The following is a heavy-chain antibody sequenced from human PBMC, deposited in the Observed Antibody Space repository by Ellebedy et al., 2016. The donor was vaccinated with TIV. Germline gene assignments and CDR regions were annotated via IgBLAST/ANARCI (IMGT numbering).Heavy chain of an antibody. Sequence: AASVKVSCKASGYTFTSYGITWVRQAPGQGLERMGWISAYNGDTNYAQKVQGRVTMTTDTSTSTAYMELRSLRSDDTAVYYCVRRNAVRGGHYYYGMDVWGQGTTVTVSS. CDR1: GYTFTSYG. CDR2: ISAYNGDT. V-gene: IGHV1-18*04. D-gene: IGHD3-16*01. J-gene: IGHJ6*02. CDR3: VRRNAVRGGHYYYGMDV.